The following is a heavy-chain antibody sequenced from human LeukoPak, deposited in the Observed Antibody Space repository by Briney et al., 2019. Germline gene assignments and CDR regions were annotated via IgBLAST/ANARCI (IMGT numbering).Heavy chain of an antibody. D-gene: IGHD2-2*01. CDR2: IYYDSSNK. V-gene: IGHV3-33*01. CDR3: ARDRSRYVDY. Sequence: QSGRSLRLSCAASGFTFRSSGMHWVRQAPGKGLEWVAVIYYDSSNKLYAASVKGRFTISRDNSKNMLYLQMNSLRADDTAVYYCARDRSRYVDYWGQGTLVTVSS. CDR1: GFTFRSSG. J-gene: IGHJ4*02.